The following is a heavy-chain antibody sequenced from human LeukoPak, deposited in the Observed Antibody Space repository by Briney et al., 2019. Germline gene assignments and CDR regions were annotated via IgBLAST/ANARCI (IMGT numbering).Heavy chain of an antibody. CDR2: IKSKAGGGTT. D-gene: IGHD5-18*01. CDR3: AIQLPILGAVESDY. CDR1: GFTISSYS. Sequence: GGSLRLSCAVSGFTISSYSMTWIRQAPGKGLEWVGLIKSKAGGGTTNYAAPVKGRFTISRDDSKNTLYLQMNSLKTEMTAVYYCAIQLPILGAVESDYWGQGTLVTVSS. J-gene: IGHJ4*02. V-gene: IGHV3-15*01.